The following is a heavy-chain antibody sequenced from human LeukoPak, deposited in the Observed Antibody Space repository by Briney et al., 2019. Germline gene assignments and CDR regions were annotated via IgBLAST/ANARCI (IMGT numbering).Heavy chain of an antibody. V-gene: IGHV4-30-4*01. CDR2: IYYRGST. Sequence: PSQTLSLTCTVSGDSIKSGDNYWSWVRQSPGKGLEWIGYIYYRGSTSYNPSLKSRITLSVDTSKNQFSLTLSSVTAADTAVCYCARGSYYYDSTGYYFDYWGQGTLVSVSS. CDR1: GDSIKSGDNY. J-gene: IGHJ4*02. D-gene: IGHD3-22*01. CDR3: ARGSYYYDSTGYYFDY.